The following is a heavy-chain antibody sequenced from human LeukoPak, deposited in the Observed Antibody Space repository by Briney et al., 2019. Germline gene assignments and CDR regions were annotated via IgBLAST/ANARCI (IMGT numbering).Heavy chain of an antibody. V-gene: IGHV3-15*01. CDR1: GFTFSNAW. CDR2: IKSKTDGGTT. CDR3: TTDPYYDYVWGSYRYDWFDP. J-gene: IGHJ5*02. D-gene: IGHD3-16*02. Sequence: GGSLRLSCAASGFTFSNAWMSWVRQAPGKGLEWVGRIKSKTDGGTTDYAAPVKGRFTISRDDSKNTLYLRMNSLKTEDTAVYYCTTDPYYDYVWGSYRYDWFDPWGQGTLVTVSS.